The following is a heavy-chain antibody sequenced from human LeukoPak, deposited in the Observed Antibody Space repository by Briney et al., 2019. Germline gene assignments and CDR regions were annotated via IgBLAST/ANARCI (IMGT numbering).Heavy chain of an antibody. CDR1: GGSFSGYY. J-gene: IGHJ5*01. V-gene: IGHV4-34*01. Sequence: SETLSPTCAVYGGSFSGYYWSWIRQPPGKGLEWIGHIHNSGNTNYNPSLKSRVTLSVDTSKNQFSLKLSSVTAADTAVYYCAREGTTGRNLNWFDSWGQGTLVTVSS. D-gene: IGHD1-1*01. CDR3: AREGTTGRNLNWFDS. CDR2: IHNSGNT.